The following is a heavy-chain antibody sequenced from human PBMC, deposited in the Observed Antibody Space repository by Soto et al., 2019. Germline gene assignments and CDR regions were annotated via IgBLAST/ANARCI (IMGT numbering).Heavy chain of an antibody. CDR1: GFTISSNF. CDR2: IYTGGST. Sequence: EVQLVESGGGLVQPGGSLRLSCAASGFTISSNFMNWVRQAPGKGLEWVSVIYTGGSTFYADSVKGRFTISRDNSKNTLYLQMNSLRAEDTAVYYCVRGEGEWGPGTLVTVSS. CDR3: VRGEGE. J-gene: IGHJ4*02. V-gene: IGHV3-66*01. D-gene: IGHD3-16*01.